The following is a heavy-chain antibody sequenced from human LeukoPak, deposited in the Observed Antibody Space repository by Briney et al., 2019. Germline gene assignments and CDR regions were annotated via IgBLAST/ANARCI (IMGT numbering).Heavy chain of an antibody. J-gene: IGHJ4*02. CDR2: ISAYNGNT. CDR1: GYTFTSYG. V-gene: IGHV1-18*01. CDR3: ARDRHHYDFWYTERDY. D-gene: IGHD3-3*01. Sequence: GASVKVSCKASGYTFTSYGISWVRQAPGQGLEWMGWISAYNGNTNYAQKLQGRVTMTTDTSTSTAYMELRSLRSDDTAVYYCARDRHHYDFWYTERDYWGQGTLVTVSS.